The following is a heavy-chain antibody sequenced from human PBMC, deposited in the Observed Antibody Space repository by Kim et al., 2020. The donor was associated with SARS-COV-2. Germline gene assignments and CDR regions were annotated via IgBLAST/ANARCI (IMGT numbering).Heavy chain of an antibody. J-gene: IGHJ3*02. Sequence: SPSFQGQVTISADKSISTAYLQWSSLKASDTAMYYCARSKTARPYDAFDIWGQGTMVTVSS. CDR3: ARSKTARPYDAFDI. V-gene: IGHV5-51*01. D-gene: IGHD6-6*01.